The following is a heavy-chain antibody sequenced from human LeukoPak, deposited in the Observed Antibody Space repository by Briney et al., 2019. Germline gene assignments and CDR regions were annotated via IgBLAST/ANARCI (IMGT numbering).Heavy chain of an antibody. CDR2: ISGSGGST. CDR1: GFTFSSYA. J-gene: IGHJ4*02. D-gene: IGHD3-3*01. CDR3: AKVPSPFGVVRYFDY. V-gene: IGHV3-23*01. Sequence: GGSLRLSCAASGFTFSSYAMSWVRQAPGKGLEWVSAISGSGGSTYYADSVNGRFTISRDNSKNTLYLQMNSLRAGDTAVYYCAKVPSPFGVVRYFDYWGQGTLVTVSS.